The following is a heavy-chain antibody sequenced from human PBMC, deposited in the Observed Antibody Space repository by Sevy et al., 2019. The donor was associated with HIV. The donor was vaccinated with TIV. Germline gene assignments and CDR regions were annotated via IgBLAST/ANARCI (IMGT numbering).Heavy chain of an antibody. CDR3: ARVTYYYDSSGYSDFPFDY. CDR1: GDSVSSNSAA. CDR2: TYYRSKWYN. D-gene: IGHD3-22*01. Sequence: QSQTLSLTCAISGDSVSSNSAAWNWIRQSPSRGLEWLGRTYYRSKWYNDYAVSVKSRITINTDTSKNQFSLKLNSVTPEETAVYYCARVTYYYDSSGYSDFPFDYWGQGTLVTVSS. V-gene: IGHV6-1*01. J-gene: IGHJ4*02.